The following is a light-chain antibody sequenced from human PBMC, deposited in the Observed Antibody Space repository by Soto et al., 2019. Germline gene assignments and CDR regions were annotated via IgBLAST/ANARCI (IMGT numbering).Light chain of an antibody. CDR2: QAS. CDR3: QQYSRYSA. V-gene: IGKV1-5*03. Sequence: DIQVTHSPATLSASLGDRVTITCRASQSINIYLAWYRQKPGKAPELLIYQASILEPGVPSRFSGRGSGTEFTLTISSLQPDDFATYYCQQYSRYSAFGQGTKV. J-gene: IGKJ2*01. CDR1: QSINIY.